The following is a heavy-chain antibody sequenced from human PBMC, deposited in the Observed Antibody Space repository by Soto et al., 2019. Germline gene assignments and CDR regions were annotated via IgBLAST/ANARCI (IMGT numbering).Heavy chain of an antibody. Sequence: QLHLVQSGAVVKKPGASVTVSCSASGYPVTAYYMHWVRQAPGRGLEWMGGINPATGAAKYTQTFQGRVTVTRDTPPTTVFMELSGLTSEDTAVFYCARGGGVGVAGSAAFDMWGQGTLVTVSS. CDR2: INPATGAA. V-gene: IGHV1-2*02. CDR3: ARGGGVGVAGSAAFDM. J-gene: IGHJ3*02. CDR1: GYPVTAYY. D-gene: IGHD3-3*01.